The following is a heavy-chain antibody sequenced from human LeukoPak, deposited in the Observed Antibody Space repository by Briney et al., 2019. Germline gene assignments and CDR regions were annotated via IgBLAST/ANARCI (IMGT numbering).Heavy chain of an antibody. J-gene: IGHJ4*02. D-gene: IGHD3-16*02. V-gene: IGHV3-30-3*01. CDR1: GFTFSSYA. Sequence: PGRSLRLSCAASGFTFSSYAMHWGRQAPGKGLEWVAVISYDGSNKYYADSVKGRFTISRDNSKNTLYLQMNSLRAEDTAVYYCARARPLSEFDYWGQGTLVTVSS. CDR2: ISYDGSNK. CDR3: ARARPLSEFDY.